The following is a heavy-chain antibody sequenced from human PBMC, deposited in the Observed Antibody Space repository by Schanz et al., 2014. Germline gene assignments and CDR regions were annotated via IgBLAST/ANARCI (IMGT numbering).Heavy chain of an antibody. Sequence: EVQLLESGGGLVQPGGSLRLSCAASGFAVDNYYMSCVRQAPGRGLEWVSIIFTDGRTYYADSVKSRFTISRDNSRNTLYLQMNSLRAEDTAVYYCARDGYSVVVISPTESFDIWGQGTMVTVSP. CDR1: GFAVDNYY. CDR3: ARDGYSVVVISPTESFDI. J-gene: IGHJ3*02. D-gene: IGHD2-21*01. V-gene: IGHV3-66*01. CDR2: IFTDGRT.